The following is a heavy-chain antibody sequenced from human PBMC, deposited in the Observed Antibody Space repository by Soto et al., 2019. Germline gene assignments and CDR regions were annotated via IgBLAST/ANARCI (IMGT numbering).Heavy chain of an antibody. CDR1: GFTFSSYA. J-gene: IGHJ3*02. V-gene: IGHV3-23*01. Sequence: GGSLRLSCAASGFTFSSYAMSWVRQAPGKGLEWVSAISGSGGSTYYADSVKGRFTISRDNSKNTLYLQMNSLRAEDTAVYYCAKDQAQRLIPVDAFDIWGQGTMVTVSS. CDR3: AKDQAQRLIPVDAFDI. D-gene: IGHD6-25*01. CDR2: ISGSGGST.